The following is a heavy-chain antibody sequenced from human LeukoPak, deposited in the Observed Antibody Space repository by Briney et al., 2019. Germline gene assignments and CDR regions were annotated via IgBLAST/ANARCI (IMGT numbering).Heavy chain of an antibody. CDR2: IYYSGST. Sequence: SQTLSLTCTVSGGSISSGGYYWSWIRQHPGKGLEWIGYIYYSGSTNYNPSLKSRVTISVDTSKNQFSLKLSSVTAADTAVYYCARVRSYDILTGYDWGFDPWGQGTLVTVSS. D-gene: IGHD3-9*01. V-gene: IGHV4-61*08. CDR3: ARVRSYDILTGYDWGFDP. J-gene: IGHJ5*02. CDR1: GGSISSGGYY.